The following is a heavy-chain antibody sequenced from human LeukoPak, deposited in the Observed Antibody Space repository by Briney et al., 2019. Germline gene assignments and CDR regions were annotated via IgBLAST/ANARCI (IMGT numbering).Heavy chain of an antibody. J-gene: IGHJ6*02. V-gene: IGHV4-59*12. CDR3: ARERYGMDV. CDR1: GGSINNSY. CDR2: VYYSGST. Sequence: SGTLSLTCTVSGGSINNSYWSWIRQPPGKGLEWIGYVYYSGSTYYNPSLKSRVTISVDTSKNQFSLKLSSVTAADTAVYYCARERYGMDVWGQGTTVTVSS.